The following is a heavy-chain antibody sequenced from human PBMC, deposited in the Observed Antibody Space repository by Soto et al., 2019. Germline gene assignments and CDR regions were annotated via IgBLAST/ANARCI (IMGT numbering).Heavy chain of an antibody. V-gene: IGHV4-39*01. D-gene: IGHD1-26*01. CDR3: AGAGRNFNTGSAP. Sequence: SETLSITCTFSGCSSSSSIYYWGWIRQPPGKGLEWIGSIYYSGSTYYNPSLKSRFTISVDTSKNQFSLKLSSVTAADTAAYYWAGAGRNFNTGSAPWGQGTLVTVSS. CDR1: GCSSSSSIYY. J-gene: IGHJ5*02. CDR2: IYYSGST.